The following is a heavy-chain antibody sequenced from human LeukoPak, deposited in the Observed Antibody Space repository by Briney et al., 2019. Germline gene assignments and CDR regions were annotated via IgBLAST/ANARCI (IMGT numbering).Heavy chain of an antibody. J-gene: IGHJ6*02. CDR2: ISSSGSTI. D-gene: IGHD2-15*01. Sequence: QSGGSLRLSCAASGFTFSSYEMNWVRQAPGKGLECVSYISSSGSTIYYADSVKGRFTISRDNAKNSLYLQMNSLRAEDTAVYYCAGNVVVVAATRGYYYGMDGWGQGTTVTVSS. V-gene: IGHV3-48*03. CDR3: AGNVVVVAATRGYYYGMDG. CDR1: GFTFSSYE.